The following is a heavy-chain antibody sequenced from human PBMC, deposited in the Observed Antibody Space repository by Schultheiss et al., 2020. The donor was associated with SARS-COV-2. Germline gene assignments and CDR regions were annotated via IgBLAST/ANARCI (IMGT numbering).Heavy chain of an antibody. D-gene: IGHD3-9*01. J-gene: IGHJ5*02. V-gene: IGHV3-30*04. CDR2: ISYDGSHK. CDR1: GLILSNYA. CDR3: ARLPTGFPNWFDP. Sequence: GGSLRLSCAGSGLILSNYAMHWVRQAPGKGLDWLAVISYDGSHKSHADSVKGRFTVSRDNSKNTLYLQMSSLRADDTAVYYCARLPTGFPNWFDPWGQGTVVTVSS.